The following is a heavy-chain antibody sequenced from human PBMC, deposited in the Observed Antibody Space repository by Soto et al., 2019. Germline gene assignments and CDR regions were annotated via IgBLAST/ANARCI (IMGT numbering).Heavy chain of an antibody. CDR3: TTTEGRLEAPTDDL. D-gene: IGHD4-4*01. CDR2: IKSDAYGGAI. J-gene: IGHJ4*02. Sequence: EVQLVESGGGLVKPGGSLRLSCAGSGFTFSNAWMSWVRRAPGKGPEWVGRIKSDAYGGAIDYAAPGKVRFTISRDDSKNELVVQMNNLRGEYGALYSCTTTEGRLEAPTDDLCGQGTEVIVFS. CDR1: GFTFSNAW. V-gene: IGHV3-15*01.